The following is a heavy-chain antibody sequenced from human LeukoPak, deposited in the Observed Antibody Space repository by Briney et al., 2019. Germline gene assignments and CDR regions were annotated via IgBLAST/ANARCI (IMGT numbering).Heavy chain of an antibody. J-gene: IGHJ2*01. CDR2: INWNGGST. CDR3: ARNNRGFRFWHFDL. D-gene: IGHD1-14*01. CDR1: GFTFDDYG. Sequence: PGGSLRLSCAASGFTFDDYGMSWVRLVPEKGLEWVSGINWNGGSTDSGDSVKGRFTISRDNAKIYLYLQMSSLRAEDTALYYCARNNRGFRFWHFDLWGRGTLVTVSS. V-gene: IGHV3-20*04.